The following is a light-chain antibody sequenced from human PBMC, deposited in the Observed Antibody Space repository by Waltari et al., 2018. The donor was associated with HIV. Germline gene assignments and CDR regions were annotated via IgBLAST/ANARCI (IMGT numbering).Light chain of an antibody. J-gene: IGLJ2*01. CDR3: QSADNSGTFVI. CDR1: ALPNQY. V-gene: IGLV3-25*03. CDR2: KDS. Sequence: SYEVTQPPSVSVSPGQTARITCSGDALPNQYAYWYQQKPGQAPVLVMYKDSERPSGIPGRFSGSSSGTTVTLTIIGVQAEDEADYYCQSADNSGTFVIFGGGTKLTVL.